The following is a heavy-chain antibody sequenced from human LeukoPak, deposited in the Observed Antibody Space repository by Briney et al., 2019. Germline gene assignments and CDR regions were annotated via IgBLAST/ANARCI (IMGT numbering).Heavy chain of an antibody. D-gene: IGHD6-13*01. J-gene: IGHJ4*02. CDR3: ARGGFSSRTPIIDY. CDR1: GGSISSTIYY. CDR2: MYYSGST. V-gene: IGHV4-39*07. Sequence: SETLSLTCTVSGGSISSTIYYWGWIRQPPGKGLEWIGGMYYSGSTYYNPSLKSRVTMSVDTSKNQFSLKLSSVTAADTAVYYCARGGFSSRTPIIDYWGQGTLVTVSS.